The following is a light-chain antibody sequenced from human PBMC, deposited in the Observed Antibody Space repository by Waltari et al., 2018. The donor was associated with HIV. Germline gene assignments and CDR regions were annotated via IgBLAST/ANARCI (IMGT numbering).Light chain of an antibody. CDR3: SSYRRDSTQV. Sequence: QSALTQPASVSGSPGQSITISCTGSSSDVGSFNFVSWYQQYPGKAPKLVIFEVSKRPSWVASRFSGSKSGNTASLTISGLQAEDEADYHCSSYRRDSTQVFGGGTKLTVL. J-gene: IGLJ2*01. CDR1: SSDVGSFNF. CDR2: EVS. V-gene: IGLV2-14*01.